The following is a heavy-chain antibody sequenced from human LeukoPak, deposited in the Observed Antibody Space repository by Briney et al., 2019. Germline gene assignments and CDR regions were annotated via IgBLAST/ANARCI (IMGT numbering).Heavy chain of an antibody. CDR1: GFTFSTHW. J-gene: IGHJ4*02. Sequence: HPGGSLRLSCVASGFTFSTHWVSWARQAPGKGLEWVANIKEDGSTTDYVDSVKGRFTISRDNAKNSVVLQMNSLRAEDTAVYYCAPQTMILVLGGQGTLVTVSS. CDR2: IKEDGSTT. CDR3: APQTMILVL. V-gene: IGHV3-7*01. D-gene: IGHD3-22*01.